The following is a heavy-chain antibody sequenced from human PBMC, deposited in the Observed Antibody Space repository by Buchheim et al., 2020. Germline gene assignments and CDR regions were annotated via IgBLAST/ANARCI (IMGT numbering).Heavy chain of an antibody. CDR1: GFTFSSYG. J-gene: IGHJ4*02. Sequence: EVQLLESGGGLVQPGGSLRLSCAASGFTFSSYGMHWVRQAPGKGLVWVSRINGDGSSTSYADSVKGRFTISEDNAKNTRYLQMNSLRAEDTAVYYCARVRYSGYDEYAALWYWGQGTL. D-gene: IGHD5-12*01. V-gene: IGHV3-74*01. CDR2: INGDGSST. CDR3: ARVRYSGYDEYAALWY.